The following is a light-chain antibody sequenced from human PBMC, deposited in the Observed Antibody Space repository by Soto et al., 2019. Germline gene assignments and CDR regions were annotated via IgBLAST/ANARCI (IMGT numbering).Light chain of an antibody. CDR1: QSVSSY. CDR2: KAS. Sequence: DIQMTQSPSSLSGSVGDRVTITCGASQSVSSYLNWYQQKPGKAPKLLIYKASTLKSGVPSRFSGSGSGTEFTLTISSLQPDDFATYYCQHYNSYSEAFGQGTKVDI. CDR3: QHYNSYSEA. V-gene: IGKV1-5*03. J-gene: IGKJ1*01.